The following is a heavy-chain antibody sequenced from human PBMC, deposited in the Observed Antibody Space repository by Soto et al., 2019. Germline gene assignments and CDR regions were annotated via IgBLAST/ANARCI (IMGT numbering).Heavy chain of an antibody. D-gene: IGHD6-6*01. CDR3: ARDRDSSSSDYWFDP. V-gene: IGHV3-74*01. CDR2: INSDGSST. Sequence: EVQLVESGGGLVQPGGSLRLSCAASGFTFSSYWMHWVRQAPGKGLVWVSRINSDGSSTSYADSVKGRFTNSRDNAKNTLYLQMNSLRAEDTAVYYCARDRDSSSSDYWFDPWGQGTLVTVSS. J-gene: IGHJ5*02. CDR1: GFTFSSYW.